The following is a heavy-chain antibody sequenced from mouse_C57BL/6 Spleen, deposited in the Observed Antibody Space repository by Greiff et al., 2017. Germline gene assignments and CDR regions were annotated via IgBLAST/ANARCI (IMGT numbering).Heavy chain of an antibody. CDR1: GYTFTDYE. D-gene: IGHD2-3*01. CDR2: IDPETGGT. J-gene: IGHJ3*01. Sequence: VKVVESGAELVRPGASVTLSCKASGYTFTDYEMHWVKQTPVHGLEWIGAIDPETGGTAYNQKFKGKAILTADKSSSTAYMELRSLTSEDSAVYYCSDGYYRFAYWGQGTLVTVSA. CDR3: SDGYYRFAY. V-gene: IGHV1-15*01.